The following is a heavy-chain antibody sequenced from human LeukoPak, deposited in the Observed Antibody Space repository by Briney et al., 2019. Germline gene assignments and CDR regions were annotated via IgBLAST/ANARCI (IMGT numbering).Heavy chain of an antibody. J-gene: IGHJ5*02. CDR1: GFTFNTYA. Sequence: GGSLRLSCAASGFTFNTYAMSWVRQAPGKGLEWVSSISSSSSYIYYADSVKGRFTISRDNSKNTLYLQMNSLRAEDTAVYYCAKDQYGSGSIPSTWGQGTLVTVSS. CDR3: AKDQYGSGSIPST. D-gene: IGHD3-10*01. V-gene: IGHV3-21*01. CDR2: ISSSSSYI.